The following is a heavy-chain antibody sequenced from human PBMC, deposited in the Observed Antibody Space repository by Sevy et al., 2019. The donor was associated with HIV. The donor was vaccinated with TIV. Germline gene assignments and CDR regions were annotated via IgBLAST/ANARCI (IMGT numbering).Heavy chain of an antibody. CDR1: GFTFSSYA. J-gene: IGHJ4*02. V-gene: IGHV3-23*01. D-gene: IGHD1-26*01. Sequence: GGSLRLSCAASGFTFSSYAMSWVRQAPGKGLEWVSAISGSGGSTYYADSVKGRFTISRDNSKNTLYLQMNSLRAEDTAVYYCAKVGEEVSNSGTLDYWGQGTLVTVSS. CDR2: ISGSGGST. CDR3: AKVGEEVSNSGTLDY.